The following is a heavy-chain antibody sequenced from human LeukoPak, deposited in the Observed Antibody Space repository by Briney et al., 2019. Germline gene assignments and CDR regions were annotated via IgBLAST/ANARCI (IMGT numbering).Heavy chain of an antibody. CDR3: ARGGSGYSSSWYLDY. CDR2: ISYDGSNK. V-gene: IGHV3-30-3*01. Sequence: PGRSLRLSCAASGFTFSSYAMHWVRQAPGKGLEWVAVISYDGSNKYYADSVKGRFTISRDKSKNTLYLQMNSLRAEDTAVYYCARGGSGYSSSWYLDYWGQGTLVTVSS. J-gene: IGHJ4*02. D-gene: IGHD6-13*01. CDR1: GFTFSSYA.